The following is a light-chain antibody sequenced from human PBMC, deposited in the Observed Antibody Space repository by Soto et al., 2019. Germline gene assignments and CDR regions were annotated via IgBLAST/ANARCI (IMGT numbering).Light chain of an antibody. V-gene: IGKV3-20*01. Sequence: EIVFPQSPGTLSLSPGARTTLSCRASQSVSRSYLAWYQHKPGQAPRLLSYEAYNRATGIPDRFSGGGSGTEFTLTLSSLQPEDLAVYYCQQYNNWPPWTFGQGTKVDIK. CDR3: QQYNNWPPWT. J-gene: IGKJ1*01. CDR2: EAY. CDR1: QSVSRSY.